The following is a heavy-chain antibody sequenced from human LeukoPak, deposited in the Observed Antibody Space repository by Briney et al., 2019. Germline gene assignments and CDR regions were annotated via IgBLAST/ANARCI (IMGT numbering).Heavy chain of an antibody. J-gene: IGHJ5*02. CDR2: INDGVST. Sequence: SETLSLTCAVYGGSFSGYYWSWIRQPPGKGLEWIGEINDGVSTTYNPSLKSRVTISVDTSKNQFSLKLSSVAAADTAVYYCARGIVVVPDADNWFEPWGQGDLVTVSS. D-gene: IGHD2-2*01. CDR3: ARGIVVVPDADNWFEP. V-gene: IGHV4-34*01. CDR1: GGSFSGYY.